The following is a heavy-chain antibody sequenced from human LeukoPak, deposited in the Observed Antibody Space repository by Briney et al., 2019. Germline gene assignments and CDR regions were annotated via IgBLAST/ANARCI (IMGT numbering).Heavy chain of an antibody. V-gene: IGHV4-59*01. D-gene: IGHD2-8*02. CDR1: GGSISSYY. J-gene: IGHJ4*02. CDR3: ARGQVLRFHPYFDY. Sequence: PSETLSLTCTVSGGSISSYYWSWIRQPPGKGLEWIGYIYYSGSTNYNPSLKSRVTISVDTSKNQFSLKLSSVTAADTAVYYCARGQVLRFHPYFDYWGQGTLVTVSS. CDR2: IYYSGST.